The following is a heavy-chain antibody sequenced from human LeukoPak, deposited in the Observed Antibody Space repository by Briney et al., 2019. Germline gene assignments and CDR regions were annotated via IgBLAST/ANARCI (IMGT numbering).Heavy chain of an antibody. CDR1: GGTFTSYA. J-gene: IGHJ6*04. CDR3: ARARGFVVVPAAMVRHYYYGMDV. V-gene: IGHV1-69*13. Sequence: ASVNVSCKASGGTFTSYAISWVRQAPGQGLEWMGGIIPIFGTANYAQKFQGRVTITADESTSTAYMELSSLRSEDTAVYYCARARGFVVVPAAMVRHYYYGMDVWGKGTTVTVSS. CDR2: IIPIFGTA. D-gene: IGHD2-2*01.